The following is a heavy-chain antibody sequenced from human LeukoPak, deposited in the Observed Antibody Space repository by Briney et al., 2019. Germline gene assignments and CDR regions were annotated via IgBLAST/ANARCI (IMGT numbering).Heavy chain of an antibody. D-gene: IGHD6-6*01. CDR1: GSTFSSYW. CDR2: IKQDGSEK. CDR3: ARVTIEYSSSSAVANAFDI. V-gene: IGHV3-7*04. Sequence: GGSLRLSCAASGSTFSSYWMSWVRQAPGKGLEWVANIKQDGSEKYYVNSVKGRFTISRDNAKNSLYLQMNSLRAEDTAVYYCARVTIEYSSSSAVANAFDIWGQGTMVTVSS. J-gene: IGHJ3*02.